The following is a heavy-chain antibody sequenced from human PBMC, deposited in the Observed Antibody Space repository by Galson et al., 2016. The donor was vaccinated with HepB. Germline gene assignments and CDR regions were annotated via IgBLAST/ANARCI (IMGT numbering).Heavy chain of an antibody. CDR1: GFTFINYA. V-gene: IGHV3-23*01. CDR2: LSESGGST. CDR3: AKDRGSFRYTVDY. D-gene: IGHD3-16*02. J-gene: IGHJ4*02. Sequence: SLRLSCAASGFTFINYAMSWVRQAPGKGLEWVSGLSESGGSTYYADSVKGRFTISRDNSKNTLYLQMDTLRAEDMAVYYCAKDRGSFRYTVDYWGQGTLVTVSS.